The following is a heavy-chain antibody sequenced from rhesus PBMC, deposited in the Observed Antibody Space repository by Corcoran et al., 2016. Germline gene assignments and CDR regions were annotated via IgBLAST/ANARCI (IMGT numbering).Heavy chain of an antibody. J-gene: IGHJ4*01. Sequence: QVQLKESGPGLVKPSETLSLTCAVSGYSISSGYGWSWIRQPPGKGLEWIGYIGGTSGSTNANPSLKSRVTISKDTSKNQFSLKLSAVTAADTAVYYCARTLSLDYWGQGVLVTVSS. CDR2: IGGTSGST. V-gene: IGHV4-127*01. CDR1: GYSISSGYG. CDR3: ARTLSLDY.